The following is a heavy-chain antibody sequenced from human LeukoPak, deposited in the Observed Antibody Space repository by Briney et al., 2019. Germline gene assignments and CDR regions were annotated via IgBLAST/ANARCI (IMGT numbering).Heavy chain of an antibody. CDR1: GYTFTSYY. V-gene: IGHV1-46*01. CDR3: ARDGSYSGSYGADAFDI. D-gene: IGHD1-26*01. CDR2: INPSGGST. Sequence: ASVKVSCKASGYTFTSYYMHWVRQAPGQGLEWMGIINPSGGSTSYAQKFQGRVTMTRDTSTSTVYMELSSLRSEDTAVYYCARDGSYSGSYGADAFDIWGQGTMVTVSS. J-gene: IGHJ3*02.